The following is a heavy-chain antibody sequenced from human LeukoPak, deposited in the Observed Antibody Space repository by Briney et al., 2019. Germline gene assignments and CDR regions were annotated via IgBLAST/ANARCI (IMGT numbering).Heavy chain of an antibody. Sequence: GRSLRLSCAASGFTFDDYAMHWVRQAPGKGLEWVSGISWNSGSIGYADSVKGRFTISRDNAKNSLYLQMNSLRAEDTALYYCAKDLGKGYYYYYGMDVWGQGTTVTVSS. J-gene: IGHJ6*02. V-gene: IGHV3-9*01. CDR2: ISWNSGSI. CDR1: GFTFDDYA. CDR3: AKDLGKGYYYYYGMDV.